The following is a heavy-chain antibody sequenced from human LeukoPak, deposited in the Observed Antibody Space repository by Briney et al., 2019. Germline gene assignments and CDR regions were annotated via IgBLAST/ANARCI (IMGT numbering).Heavy chain of an antibody. V-gene: IGHV4-38-2*02. CDR3: AGQVLTGYYNVMSDY. D-gene: IGHD3-9*01. J-gene: IGHJ4*02. CDR1: GYSISSGYY. Sequence: SETLSLTCTVSGYSISSGYYWGWIRQPPGKGLEWIGSIYHSGSTYYNPSLKSRVTISVDTSKNQFSLKLSSVTAADTAVYYCAGQVLTGYYNVMSDYWGQGTLVTVSS. CDR2: IYHSGST.